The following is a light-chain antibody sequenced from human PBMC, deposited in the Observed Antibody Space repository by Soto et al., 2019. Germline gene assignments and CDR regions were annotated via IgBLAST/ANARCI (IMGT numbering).Light chain of an antibody. Sequence: QSVLTQPPSVSEVPRQRVTITCSGSSSNIGDNGASWYQQRPGEAPKLLIYYDDLVPSGISDRFSGSKSGTSASLAISGLQFEDEAHYYCAAWDDSLNGGVFGGGTKVTVL. CDR1: SSNIGDNG. CDR2: YDD. V-gene: IGLV1-36*01. CDR3: AAWDDSLNGGV. J-gene: IGLJ3*02.